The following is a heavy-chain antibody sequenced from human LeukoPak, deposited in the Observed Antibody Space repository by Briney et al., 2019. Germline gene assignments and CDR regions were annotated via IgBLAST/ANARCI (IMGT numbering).Heavy chain of an antibody. CDR3: ARLLTYYYGSGSYSFFIPSPGGTHNWFDP. CDR2: IYPGNSDT. V-gene: IGHV5-51*01. D-gene: IGHD3-10*01. J-gene: IGHJ5*02. Sequence: GESLKISCKGSGYSFTSYWIGWVRQMPGKGLEWMGIIYPGNSDTRYSPSFQGQVTISADKSISTAYLQWSSLKASDTAMYYCARLLTYYYGSGSYSFFIPSPGGTHNWFDPWGQGTLVTVSS. CDR1: GYSFTSYW.